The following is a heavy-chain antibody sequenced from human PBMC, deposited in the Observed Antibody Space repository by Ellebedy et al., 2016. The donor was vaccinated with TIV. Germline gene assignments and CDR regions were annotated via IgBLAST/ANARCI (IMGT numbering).Heavy chain of an antibody. J-gene: IGHJ5*02. D-gene: IGHD4-23*01. CDR3: ARDPVFYGGNKYNWFDP. Sequence: SVKVSXKASGGTFSSYAISWVRQAPGQGLEWMGGIIPIFGTANYAQKFQGRVTITADESTSTAYMELSSLRSEDTAVYYCARDPVFYGGNKYNWFDPWGQGTLVTVSS. CDR2: IIPIFGTA. CDR1: GGTFSSYA. V-gene: IGHV1-69*13.